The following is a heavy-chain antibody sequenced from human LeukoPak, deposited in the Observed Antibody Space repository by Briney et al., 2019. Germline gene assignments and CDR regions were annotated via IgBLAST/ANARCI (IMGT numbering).Heavy chain of an antibody. CDR3: ARALGRLQPYYYYYGMDV. CDR2: IYHSGST. Sequence: PSETLSLTCAVSGYSISSGYYWGWIRQPPGKGLEWIGSIYHSGSTYYNPSLKSRVTISVDTSKNQFSLKLSSVTAADTAVYYCARALGRLQPYYYYYGMDVWGQGTTVTVSS. J-gene: IGHJ6*02. D-gene: IGHD5-24*01. V-gene: IGHV4-38-2*01. CDR1: GYSISSGYY.